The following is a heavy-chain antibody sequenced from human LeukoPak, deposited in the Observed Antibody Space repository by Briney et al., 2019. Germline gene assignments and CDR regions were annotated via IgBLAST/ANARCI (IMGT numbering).Heavy chain of an antibody. CDR1: GGSISSGDYY. Sequence: PSETLSLTCTVSGGSISSGDYYWSWIRQPPGKGLEWIAYISHSGGTYYNPSLKSRAAISLDTARNQFSLKLSSVTAADTAVYYCASHQMATITSFDYWGQGTLVTVSS. D-gene: IGHD5-24*01. CDR3: ASHQMATITSFDY. V-gene: IGHV4-30-4*01. J-gene: IGHJ4*02. CDR2: ISHSGGT.